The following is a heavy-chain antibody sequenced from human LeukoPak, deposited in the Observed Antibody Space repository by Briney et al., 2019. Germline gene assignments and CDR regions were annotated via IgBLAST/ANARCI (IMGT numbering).Heavy chain of an antibody. D-gene: IGHD5-18*01. J-gene: IGHJ4*02. V-gene: IGHV3-53*01. CDR2: IYSGST. Sequence: GGSLRLSCTVSGFTVTSNSMSWVRQAPGKGLEWVSFIYSGSTHYSDSVKGRFTISRDNSMNTLYLQMNSLRAEDTAVYYCAKDDRIQTRRYSYNYWGQGTLVTVSS. CDR3: AKDDRIQTRRYSYNY. CDR1: GFTVTSNS.